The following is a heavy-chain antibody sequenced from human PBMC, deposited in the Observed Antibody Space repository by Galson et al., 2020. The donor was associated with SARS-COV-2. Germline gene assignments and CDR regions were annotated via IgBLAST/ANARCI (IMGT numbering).Heavy chain of an antibody. V-gene: IGHV3-30*07. Sequence: GGSLRLSCAASGFAFSTYAMHWVRQAPGEGLEWLAVISYDGNNKYYADSVKGRFTISRDNAKNSLYLQMNSLRAEDTAVYYCARLSSSSWEFDYWGQGTLVTVAS. CDR3: ARLSSSSWEFDY. J-gene: IGHJ4*02. CDR1: GFAFSTYA. CDR2: ISYDGNNK. D-gene: IGHD6-13*01.